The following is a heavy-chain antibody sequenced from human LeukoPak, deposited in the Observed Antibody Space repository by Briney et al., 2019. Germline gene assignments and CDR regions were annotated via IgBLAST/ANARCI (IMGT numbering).Heavy chain of an antibody. CDR1: GYTFSSYD. Sequence: ASVKVSCKAPGYTFSSYDIYWVRQATGEGLEWMGWMNPNSGNTGDALKFQGRVTMTRNTSISTAYMELSSLRSEDTAVYYCARGGRGFWSGYSTGFDYWGQGTLVTVSS. J-gene: IGHJ4*02. D-gene: IGHD3-3*01. CDR3: ARGGRGFWSGYSTGFDY. CDR2: MNPNSGNT. V-gene: IGHV1-8*01.